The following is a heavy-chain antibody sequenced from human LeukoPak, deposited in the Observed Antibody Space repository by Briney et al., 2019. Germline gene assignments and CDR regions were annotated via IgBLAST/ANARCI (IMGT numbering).Heavy chain of an antibody. CDR3: ARGGVNYKIAGP. D-gene: IGHD3-10*01. V-gene: IGHV4-59*01. J-gene: IGHJ5*02. CDR1: GGSISSYY. CDR2: IYYSGST. Sequence: PSETLSLTCTVSGGSISSYYWSWIRQPPGKGLEWIGYIYYSGSTNYNPSLKSRVTISVDTSKNQFSLKLSSVTAEDTAVYYCARGGVNYKIAGPWGQGALVTVSS.